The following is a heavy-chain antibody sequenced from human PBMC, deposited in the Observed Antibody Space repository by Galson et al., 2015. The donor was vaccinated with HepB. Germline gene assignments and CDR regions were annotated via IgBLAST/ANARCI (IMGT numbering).Heavy chain of an antibody. J-gene: IGHJ4*02. CDR1: GGSIRSYY. CDR2: AYSSGST. V-gene: IGHV4-59*01. D-gene: IGHD3-3*01. CDR3: ARRFHSYDFRSGSYTYNFDY. Sequence: SETLSLTCTVSGGSIRSYYWSWIRQPPGKGLEWIGYAYSSGSTDHNPSLKSRVTILLDTSKNPFSLKLSSVTAADTAVYYCARRFHSYDFRSGSYTYNFDYWGQGTLVTVSS.